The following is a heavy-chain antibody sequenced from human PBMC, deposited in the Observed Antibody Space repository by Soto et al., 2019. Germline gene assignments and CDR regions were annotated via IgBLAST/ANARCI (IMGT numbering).Heavy chain of an antibody. J-gene: IGHJ5*02. CDR2: ISSDGSST. Sequence: EVQLVESGGGLVQPGGSLRLSCAASGFTFSSYWMHWVRQAPGKGLVWVSRISSDGSSTTYADSVKGRFTISRDNAKNTMYMKMDRLGAEDTGVYYCARGPYCIGTSCSYWFVPWGEGTLVTVTS. V-gene: IGHV3-74*01. CDR3: ARGPYCIGTSCSYWFVP. CDR1: GFTFSSYW. D-gene: IGHD2-2*01.